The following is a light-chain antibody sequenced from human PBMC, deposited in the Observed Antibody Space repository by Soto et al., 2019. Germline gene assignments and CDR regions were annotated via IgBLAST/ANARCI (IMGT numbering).Light chain of an antibody. CDR1: QSVSSSC. V-gene: IGKV3-20*01. Sequence: EIVLTQSPGTLSLSPGERATLSCRASQSVSSSCLAWYQQKPGQAPSLLIYVASSRATRIPDRVSGSGSGTDFTPTISRLEPEDFAVYYCQQYGRWWTFGQGTKVEIK. CDR3: QQYGRWWT. CDR2: VAS. J-gene: IGKJ1*01.